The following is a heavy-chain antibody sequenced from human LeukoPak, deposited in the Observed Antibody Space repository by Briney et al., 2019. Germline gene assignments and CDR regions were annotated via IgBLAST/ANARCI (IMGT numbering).Heavy chain of an antibody. J-gene: IGHJ6*03. Sequence: GGSLRLSCAASGFTFSSYAMSWVRQAPGKGLEWVSSISGSGGSTYYADSVKGRFTISGDNSKNTLYLQMNSLRAEDTAVYYCAKFVSGSYWEGYYYYMDVWGKGTTVTVSS. V-gene: IGHV3-23*01. CDR3: AKFVSGSYWEGYYYYMDV. D-gene: IGHD3-10*01. CDR1: GFTFSSYA. CDR2: ISGSGGST.